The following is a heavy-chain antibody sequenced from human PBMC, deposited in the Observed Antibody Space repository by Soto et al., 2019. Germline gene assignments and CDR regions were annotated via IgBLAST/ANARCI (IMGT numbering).Heavy chain of an antibody. V-gene: IGHV4-59*01. D-gene: IGHD3-3*01. CDR2: FYYSGST. CDR1: GDSIRSYY. J-gene: IGHJ4*02. Sequence: PXATLSLTCSVSGDSIRSYYWNWMRQTPGKGLEWIGYFYYSGSTNYNPSLNDRVTISADTPKNQFSLRLTSVTAADTAVYYCARADFWSGFYAFEHWGPGLLVTVSS. CDR3: ARADFWSGFYAFEH.